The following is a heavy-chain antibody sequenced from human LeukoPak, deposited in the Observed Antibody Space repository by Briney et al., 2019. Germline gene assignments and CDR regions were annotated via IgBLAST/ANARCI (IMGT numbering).Heavy chain of an antibody. CDR3: ARGLKYYDFWSGYPRTLDY. CDR2: INHSGST. D-gene: IGHD3-3*01. CDR1: GGSFSGYY. Sequence: SETLSLTCAVYGGSFSGYYWSWIRQPPGKGLEWIGEINHSGSTNYNPSLKSRLTISVDTSKNQFSLKLSSVTAADTAVYYCARGLKYYDFWSGYPRTLDYWGQGTLVTVSS. J-gene: IGHJ4*02. V-gene: IGHV4-34*01.